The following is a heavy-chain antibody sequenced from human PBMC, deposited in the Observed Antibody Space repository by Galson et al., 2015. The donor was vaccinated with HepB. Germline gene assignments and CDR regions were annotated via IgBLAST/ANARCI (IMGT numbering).Heavy chain of an antibody. CDR2: ITSSLNT. D-gene: IGHD3-10*01. CDR3: LGGRVY. J-gene: IGHJ4*02. V-gene: IGHV3-23*01. CDR1: GFPFDTWA. Sequence: SLRLSCAASGFPFDTWAMSWVRQPPGKGLEWVSSITSSLNTFYADSVKGRFTISRDNSKNALYLQMNSLRPEDTAVYQCLGGRVYWGQGILVTVSS.